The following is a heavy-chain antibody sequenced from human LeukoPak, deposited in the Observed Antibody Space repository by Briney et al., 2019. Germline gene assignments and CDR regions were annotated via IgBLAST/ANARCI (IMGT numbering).Heavy chain of an antibody. J-gene: IGHJ5*01. V-gene: IGHV4-39*01. CDR1: GGSVGGSSYY. Sequence: SETLSLTCTVSGGSVGGSSYYWGWIRQPPGKGLEWIGSVYYSGSTYYNPSLKSRVTISVDTSKNQFSLKLSSVTAADTALYYCARRLRGFDSWGQGTLVTVSS. CDR2: VYYSGST. D-gene: IGHD5-12*01. CDR3: ARRLRGFDS.